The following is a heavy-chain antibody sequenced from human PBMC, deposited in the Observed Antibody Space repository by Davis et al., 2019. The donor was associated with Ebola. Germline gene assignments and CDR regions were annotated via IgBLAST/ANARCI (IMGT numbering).Heavy chain of an antibody. CDR2: IYHSGST. J-gene: IGHJ6*02. CDR3: VSRPGRAPYFHYGLDV. D-gene: IGHD1-14*01. V-gene: IGHV4-59*01. CDR1: GDSISTYY. Sequence: GSLRLSCTVSGDSISTYYWSWIRQAPGKGLEWIGYIYHSGSTKYNPSLKSRVTISADTSKKQFSLKMRSVTAADTAVYFCVSRPGRAPYFHYGLDVWGQGTTVTVS.